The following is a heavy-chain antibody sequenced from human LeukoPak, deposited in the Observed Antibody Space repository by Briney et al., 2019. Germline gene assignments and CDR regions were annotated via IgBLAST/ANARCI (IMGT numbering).Heavy chain of an antibody. CDR1: GFTFSSYA. CDR2: ISGSGGST. CDR3: AKSRAKTMVRGGGYDC. J-gene: IGHJ4*02. V-gene: IGHV3-23*01. D-gene: IGHD3-10*01. Sequence: GGSLRLSCAASGFTFSSYAMSWVRQAPGKGLEWVSAISGSGGSTYYADSVKGRFTISRDNSKNTLYLQMNSLRAEDTAVYYCAKSRAKTMVRGGGYDCWGQGTLVTVSS.